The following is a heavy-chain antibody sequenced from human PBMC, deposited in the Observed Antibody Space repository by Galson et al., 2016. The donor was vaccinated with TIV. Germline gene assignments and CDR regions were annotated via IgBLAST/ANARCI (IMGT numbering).Heavy chain of an antibody. J-gene: IGHJ5*02. CDR1: GYTFTGFY. V-gene: IGHV1-2*02. CDR2: LNPDSGDT. D-gene: IGHD3-16*01. Sequence: SVKVSCKASGYTFTGFYIHWIRQAPGQGLEWMGWLNPDSGDTDYAQNFQGRVTMTRDTSIRTAYMELSRLMSVDTAVSYCARRNWGNWLDPWGQGTLVTVSS. CDR3: ARRNWGNWLDP.